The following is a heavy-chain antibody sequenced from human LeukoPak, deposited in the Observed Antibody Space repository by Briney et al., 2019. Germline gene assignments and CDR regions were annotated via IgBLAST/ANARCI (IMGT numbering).Heavy chain of an antibody. D-gene: IGHD1-1*01. V-gene: IGHV3-53*01. CDR2: IYSGDST. CDR1: GFTVSSNY. Sequence: GGSLRLSCAASGFTVSSNYMSWVRQAPGKGLECVSIIYSGDSTFYADSVKGRFTISRDNAKNSLYLQMNSLTAEDTAVYYCARKMKTGDRVGTFDIWGQGTMVTVSS. J-gene: IGHJ3*02. CDR3: ARKMKTGDRVGTFDI.